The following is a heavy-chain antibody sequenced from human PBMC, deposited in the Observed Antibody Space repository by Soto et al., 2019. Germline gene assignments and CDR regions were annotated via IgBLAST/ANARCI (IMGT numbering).Heavy chain of an antibody. Sequence: GGSLRLSCAASGVTFSSYGMHWVRQAPGKGLEWVAVISYDGSNKYYADSVKGRFTISRDNSKNTLYLQMNSLRAEDTAVYYCAKGGRQWLVTSDFNYWGQGALVTVSS. CDR3: AKGGRQWLVTSDFNY. J-gene: IGHJ4*02. CDR2: ISYDGSNK. V-gene: IGHV3-30*18. D-gene: IGHD6-19*01. CDR1: GVTFSSYG.